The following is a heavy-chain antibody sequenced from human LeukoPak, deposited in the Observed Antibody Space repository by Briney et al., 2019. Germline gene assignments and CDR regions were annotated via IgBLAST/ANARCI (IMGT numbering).Heavy chain of an antibody. Sequence: ASVKVSCKASGYTFTGYYMHWVRQAPGQGLEWMGWINPNSGGTNYAQKFQGGVTMTRDTSISTAYMELSRLISDDTAVYYCARSRDHDFWSGSTDGYFDFWGQGTLVTVSS. CDR3: ARSRDHDFWSGSTDGYFDF. J-gene: IGHJ4*02. CDR2: INPNSGGT. D-gene: IGHD3-3*01. CDR1: GYTFTGYY. V-gene: IGHV1-2*02.